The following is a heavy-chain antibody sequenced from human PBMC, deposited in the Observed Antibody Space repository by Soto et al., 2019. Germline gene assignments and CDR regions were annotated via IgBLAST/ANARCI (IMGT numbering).Heavy chain of an antibody. D-gene: IGHD3-3*01. CDR1: GFMFNRYA. CDR2: ISTDGSVQ. V-gene: IGHV3-30-3*01. Sequence: QVQLVESGGRVVQPGRSLRLSCAASGFMFNRYAIHWVRQIPGKGLEWVAVISTDGSVQYYADSVRGRFFISRDKSKDTVYLEMNSLRVEDTALFFCARSRSGAVPDSFGYWGQGTPVTVSS. J-gene: IGHJ4*02. CDR3: ARSRSGAVPDSFGY.